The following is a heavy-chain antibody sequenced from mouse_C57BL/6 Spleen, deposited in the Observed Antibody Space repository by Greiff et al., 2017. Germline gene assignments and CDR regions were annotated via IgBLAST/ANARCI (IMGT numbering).Heavy chain of an antibody. CDR3: ARSGVAYDSNYVGY. CDR1: GYTFTSYW. J-gene: IGHJ2*01. Sequence: QVQLQQPGTELVKPGASVKLSCKASGYTFTSYWMHWVKQRPGQGLEWIGNINPSNGGTNYNEKFKSKATLTVDKSSSTSYMQLSSLTSEDTAVYYCARSGVAYDSNYVGYWGQGTTLTVSS. D-gene: IGHD2-5*01. CDR2: INPSNGGT. V-gene: IGHV1-53*01.